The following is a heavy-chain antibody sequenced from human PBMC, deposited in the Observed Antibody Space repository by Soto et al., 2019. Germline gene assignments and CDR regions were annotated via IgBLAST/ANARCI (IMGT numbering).Heavy chain of an antibody. V-gene: IGHV4-39*07. CDR2: IYYSGST. D-gene: IGHD3-10*01. CDR3: ARDQNGSGNYYTRYFDY. Sequence: SETLSLTCTVSGGSIGSSSYYWGWIRQPPGKGLEWIGSIYYSGSTYYNPSLKSRVTISEDTSKNQFSLNLSSVTAADTAVYYCARDQNGSGNYYTRYFDYWGQGTLVSVSS. CDR1: GGSIGSSSYY. J-gene: IGHJ4*02.